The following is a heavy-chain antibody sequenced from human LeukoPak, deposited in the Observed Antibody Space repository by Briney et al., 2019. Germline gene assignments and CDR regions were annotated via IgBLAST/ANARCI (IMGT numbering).Heavy chain of an antibody. V-gene: IGHV3-7*01. J-gene: IGHJ4*02. D-gene: IGHD3-10*01. Sequence: PLGCPRLSPAASLFTPCSYLMSTVPEAPGKGLGWVANIKEDVREIYCVGSVKVRFTISRDNAKNSLYLQMNSLRGEDTAVYYCARDLPRDLPETYYYGSGNPDYWGQGTLVTVSS. CDR1: LFTPCSYL. CDR2: IKEDVREI. CDR3: ARDLPRDLPETYYYGSGNPDY.